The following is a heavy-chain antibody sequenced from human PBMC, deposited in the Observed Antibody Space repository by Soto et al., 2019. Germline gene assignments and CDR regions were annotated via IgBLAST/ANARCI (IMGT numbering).Heavy chain of an antibody. CDR2: INWDDGK. Sequence: GSCPTLVNPTQTLTLTCTFSGFSLSTSGMCVRWIRQPPGKALEWLALINWDDGKYYSTSLKTRLSISKDTSKNQVVLRMTNMDPEDTATYYCARTAYGDYLLGMDVWGQGTTVTVSS. V-gene: IGHV2-70*01. J-gene: IGHJ6*02. D-gene: IGHD4-17*01. CDR1: GFSLSTSGMC. CDR3: ARTAYGDYLLGMDV.